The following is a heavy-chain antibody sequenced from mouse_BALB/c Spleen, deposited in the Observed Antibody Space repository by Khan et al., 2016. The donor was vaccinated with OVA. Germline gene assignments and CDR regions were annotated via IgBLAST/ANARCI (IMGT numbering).Heavy chain of an antibody. CDR1: GFTFSSYA. Sequence: EVQVVESGGGLVKPGGSLKLSCAASGFTFSSYAMSWVRQTPETRLEWVASISSGGFTYYPDSVKGRFTISRDHARDILYLQMSSLRSEDTAIYYCTEGLFPYYFDYWGQGTTLTVSS. CDR3: TEGLFPYYFDY. J-gene: IGHJ2*01. V-gene: IGHV5-6-5*01. D-gene: IGHD6-1*01. CDR2: ISSGGFT.